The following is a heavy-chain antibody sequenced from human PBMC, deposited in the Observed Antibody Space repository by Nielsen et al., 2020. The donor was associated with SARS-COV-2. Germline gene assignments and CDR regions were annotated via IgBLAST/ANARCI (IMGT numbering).Heavy chain of an antibody. D-gene: IGHD3-10*01. CDR1: GGSITSSTYY. CDR2: IYYSGNS. V-gene: IGHV4-39*01. J-gene: IGHJ5*02. Sequence: SETLSLTCTVSGGSITSSTYYWGWIRQPPGKGLEWIGSIYYSGNSHYNPSLKSRVTMSVDTSKNQFSLKLSSVTAADTAVYYCARGLPTWVRSSSWFDPWGQGTLVTVSS. CDR3: ARGLPTWVRSSSWFDP.